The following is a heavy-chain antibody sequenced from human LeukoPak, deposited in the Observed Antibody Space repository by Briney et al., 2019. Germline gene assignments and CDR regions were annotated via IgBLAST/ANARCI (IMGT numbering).Heavy chain of an antibody. Sequence: GGSLRLSCAASGFTFSTYRMNWVRQAPGKGLEGVSYISSSGILIHDSDSVKGRFTISRDNAKNSLYLQMNSLRPEDTAVYYCARENSGSYYQFDCWGQGTLVTVSS. CDR2: ISSSGILI. CDR3: ARENSGSYYQFDC. J-gene: IGHJ4*02. CDR1: GFTFSTYR. V-gene: IGHV3-48*04. D-gene: IGHD1-26*01.